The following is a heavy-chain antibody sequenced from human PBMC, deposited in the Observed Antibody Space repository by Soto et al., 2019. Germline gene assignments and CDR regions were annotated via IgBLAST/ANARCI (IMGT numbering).Heavy chain of an antibody. CDR1: GGTFSSYA. V-gene: IGHV1-69*13. CDR3: ARGGHRYGYGELDY. Sequence: GASVKVSCKASGGTFSSYAISWVRQAPGQGLEWMGGIIPIFGTANYAQKFQGRVTITADESTSTAYMELSSLRSEDTAVYYCARGGHRYGYGELDYWGQGTLVTVSS. J-gene: IGHJ4*02. CDR2: IIPIFGTA. D-gene: IGHD5-18*01.